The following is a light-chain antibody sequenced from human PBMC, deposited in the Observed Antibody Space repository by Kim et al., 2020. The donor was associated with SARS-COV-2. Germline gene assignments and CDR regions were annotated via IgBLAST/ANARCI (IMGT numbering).Light chain of an antibody. J-gene: IGLJ2*01. V-gene: IGLV4-69*01. CDR3: QTWGTGPV. CDR1: SGHSSYA. CDR2: LNSDGSH. Sequence: GASVKLTCTLSSGHSSYAIAWHQPQPEKGPRYLMKLNSDGSHSKGDGIPDRFSGSSSGAERYLTISSLQSEDEADYYCQTWGTGPVFGGGTQLTVL.